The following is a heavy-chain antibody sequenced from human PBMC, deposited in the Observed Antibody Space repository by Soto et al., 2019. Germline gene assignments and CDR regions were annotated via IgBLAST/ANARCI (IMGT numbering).Heavy chain of an antibody. D-gene: IGHD3-10*01. J-gene: IGHJ6*02. V-gene: IGHV3-33*01. CDR1: GYPFSSYG. CDR3: ARDLNYYASGRYPHGMDV. CDR2: TWYDGGNK. Sequence: QVQLVESGGGVVQPGRSLRLSCAASGYPFSSYGMHWVRQAPGEGLEWVAMTWYDGGNKYYADSVKGRFTISKDNSKNTVYLQTNSLRPEDTAVYYCARDLNYYASGRYPHGMDVWGQGTTVTVSS.